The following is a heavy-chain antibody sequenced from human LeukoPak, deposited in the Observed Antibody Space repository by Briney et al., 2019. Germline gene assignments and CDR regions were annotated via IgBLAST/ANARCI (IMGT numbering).Heavy chain of an antibody. CDR2: IDWDDDK. CDR3: ARTESGSGYDY. Sequence: RRSGPTLVNPTQTLTLTCTFSGFSLSTRGMRVSWIRQPPGKALEWLARIDWDDDKFYSTSLKTRLTISKDTSKNQVVPTMTNMDPVDTATYYCARTESGSGYDYWGQGTLVTVSS. D-gene: IGHD3-10*01. J-gene: IGHJ4*02. CDR1: GFSLSTRGMR. V-gene: IGHV2-70*17.